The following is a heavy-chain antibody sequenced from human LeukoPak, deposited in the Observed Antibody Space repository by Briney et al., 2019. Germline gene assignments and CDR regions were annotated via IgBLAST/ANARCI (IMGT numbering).Heavy chain of an antibody. CDR2: INPNSGGT. Sequence: ASVKVSCKASGYTFTGYYMHWVRQAPGQGLEWMGWINPNSGGTNYAQKFQGRVTMTRDTSISTAYMELSRLRSDDTAVYYCARDTPGTAVGGIDVWGQGTLVTVSS. J-gene: IGHJ3*01. D-gene: IGHD5-18*01. V-gene: IGHV1-2*02. CDR1: GYTFTGYY. CDR3: ARDTPGTAVGGIDV.